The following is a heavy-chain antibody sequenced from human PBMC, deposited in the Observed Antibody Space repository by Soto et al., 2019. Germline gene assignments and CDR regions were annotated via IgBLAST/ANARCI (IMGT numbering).Heavy chain of an antibody. V-gene: IGHV1-69*13. CDR3: ASHAAGDYYYYGMDV. J-gene: IGHJ6*02. CDR1: GYTFTSYG. CDR2: IIPIFGTA. Sequence: SVKVSCKASGYTFTSYGISWVRQAPGQGLEWMGGIIPIFGTANYAQKFQGRVTITADESTSTAYMELSSLRSEDTAVYYCASHAAGDYYYYGMDVWGQGTTVTVSS. D-gene: IGHD6-13*01.